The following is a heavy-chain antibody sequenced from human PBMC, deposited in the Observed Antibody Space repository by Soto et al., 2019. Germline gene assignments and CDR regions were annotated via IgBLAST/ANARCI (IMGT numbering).Heavy chain of an antibody. J-gene: IGHJ4*02. V-gene: IGHV4-34*01. CDR2: IHHSGRT. CDR1: GGSFDGYY. Sequence: PSETLSLTCALYGGSFDGYYWSWVRQSPGKGLEWIGEIHHSGRTKYNPFLKSRVSLSVDTSTKHFSLRLTSVTAADRGVYYCARGVDSWSGYLFWGQGTPVTVS. CDR3: ARGVDSWSGYLF. D-gene: IGHD3-3*01.